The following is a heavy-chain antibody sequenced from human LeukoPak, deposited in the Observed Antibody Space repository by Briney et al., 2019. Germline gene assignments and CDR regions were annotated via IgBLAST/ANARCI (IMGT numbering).Heavy chain of an antibody. V-gene: IGHV3-66*01. CDR3: ARSHYDYGDYFDY. CDR2: IYSGGST. CDR1: GFTVSSNY. J-gene: IGHJ4*02. D-gene: IGHD4-17*01. Sequence: PGGSLRLSCAASGFTVSSNYMSWVRQAPGKGLEWVSVIYSGGSTYYADSVKGRFTISRDNSKNTLYLQMNSLRAEDTAVYYCARSHYDYGDYFDYWGQGTLVTVSS.